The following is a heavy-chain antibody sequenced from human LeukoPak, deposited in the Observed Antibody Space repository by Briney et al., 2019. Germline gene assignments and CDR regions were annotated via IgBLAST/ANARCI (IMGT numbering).Heavy chain of an antibody. CDR3: ARVGYYDSSGYYYFDY. V-gene: IGHV4-59*01. CDR1: GGSISSYY. J-gene: IGHJ4*02. CDR2: IYYSGST. D-gene: IGHD3-22*01. Sequence: SETLSLTCTVSGGSISSYYWSWIRQPPGKGLEWIGYIYYSGSTNYNPSLKSRVTISVDTSRNQFSLKLSSVTAADTAVYYCARVGYYDSSGYYYFDYWGQGTLVTVSS.